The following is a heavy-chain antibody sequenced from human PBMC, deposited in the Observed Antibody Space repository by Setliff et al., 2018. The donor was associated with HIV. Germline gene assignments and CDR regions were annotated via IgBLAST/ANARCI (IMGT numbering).Heavy chain of an antibody. Sequence: GGSLRLSCAASGFTFGNYWTSWVRQAPGKGPEWVANINEDGSEKYYIDSVKGRFTISRDNAKNSLYLQMNSLRAEDTALYYCARDTVWGQGTLVTVSS. CDR2: INEDGSEK. J-gene: IGHJ4*02. CDR1: GFTFGNYW. V-gene: IGHV3-7*03. CDR3: ARDTV.